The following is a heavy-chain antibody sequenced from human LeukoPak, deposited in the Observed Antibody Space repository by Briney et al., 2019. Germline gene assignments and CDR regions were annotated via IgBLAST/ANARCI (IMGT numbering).Heavy chain of an antibody. CDR3: ARDRDYYDSSGYRVGAFDI. CDR1: GVSISSSYSY. J-gene: IGHJ3*02. V-gene: IGHV4-39*02. Sequence: PSETLSLTCTVSGVSISSSYSYWGWIRQPPGMGLEWIGSIYYTGNTYYNASLKSQFSISIDTSKNQFSLKLTSVTAADTAVYYCARDRDYYDSSGYRVGAFDIWGQGTMVTVSS. D-gene: IGHD3-22*01. CDR2: IYYTGNT.